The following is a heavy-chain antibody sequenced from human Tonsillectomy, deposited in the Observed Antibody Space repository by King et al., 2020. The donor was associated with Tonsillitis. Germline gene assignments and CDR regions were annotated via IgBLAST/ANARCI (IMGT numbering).Heavy chain of an antibody. CDR1: GFTISNKA. D-gene: IGHD5-24*01. Sequence: VQLVESGGGVVQPGRSLRLSCAASGFTISNKAMHWVRQAPDKGLEWVALMSYDGSKKFYADSVKGRYTISRDRSKNTLYLQMNSLRAEDTAVYYCARVRAQMATIFLDAFDVWGQGKMVTVSS. CDR3: ARVRAQMATIFLDAFDV. V-gene: IGHV3-30*01. CDR2: MSYDGSKK. J-gene: IGHJ3*01.